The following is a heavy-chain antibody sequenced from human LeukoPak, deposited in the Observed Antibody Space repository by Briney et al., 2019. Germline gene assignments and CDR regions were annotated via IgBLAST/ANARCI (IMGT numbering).Heavy chain of an antibody. CDR1: GYTFTSYD. J-gene: IGHJ6*02. Sequence: ASVKVSCKASGYTFTSYDINWVRQATGQGLEWMGWMNPNSGNTGYAQKFQGRVTMTRNTSISTAYMELSSLRSEDTAVYYCARVYYDSSGYPYYYYYGMDVWGQGTTVTVSS. D-gene: IGHD3-22*01. CDR2: MNPNSGNT. V-gene: IGHV1-8*01. CDR3: ARVYYDSSGYPYYYYYGMDV.